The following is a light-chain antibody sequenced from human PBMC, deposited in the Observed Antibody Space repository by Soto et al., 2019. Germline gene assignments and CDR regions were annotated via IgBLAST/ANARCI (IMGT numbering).Light chain of an antibody. CDR1: QSVSSN. V-gene: IGKV3-15*01. CDR2: GAS. Sequence: EIVMTQSPATLSVSPGERATLSCRASQSVSSNLAWYQQKPGQAPRLLIYGASTRATGIPARFSGSGSGTEFTLTLSILQSEDFAVYYCQQYNNWTPVTFGQGTKLEIK. CDR3: QQYNNWTPVT. J-gene: IGKJ2*01.